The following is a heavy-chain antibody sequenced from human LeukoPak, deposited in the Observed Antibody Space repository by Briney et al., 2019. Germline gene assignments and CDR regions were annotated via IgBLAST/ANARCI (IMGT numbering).Heavy chain of an antibody. CDR3: ASRPTLYYGSGSYPRRFYDY. J-gene: IGHJ4*02. CDR1: ARSISSSNYY. D-gene: IGHD3-10*01. Sequence: ADTQSLTCTVSARSISSSNYYWGSIRQPPGKGTESIGSIYYSGNTYNNPSRKSPVTISVDTSNNHFAMKLSAFTAADPAVYYCASRPTLYYGSGSYPRRFYDYWGQGTLVTVSS. CDR2: IYYSGNT. V-gene: IGHV4-39*02.